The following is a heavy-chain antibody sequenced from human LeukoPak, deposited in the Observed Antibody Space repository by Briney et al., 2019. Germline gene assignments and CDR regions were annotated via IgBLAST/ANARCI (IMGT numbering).Heavy chain of an antibody. CDR2: ISGSGGST. Sequence: GGSLRLSCAASGFTFSNYAMSWVRQAPGKGLEWVSAISGSGGSTYYADSVKGRFTITRDNSKNTLYLQMNSLRVEDTAVYYCTHTGSYSDYWGQGTLVTVSS. V-gene: IGHV3-23*01. CDR1: GFTFSNYA. J-gene: IGHJ4*02. CDR3: THTGSYSDY. D-gene: IGHD1-26*01.